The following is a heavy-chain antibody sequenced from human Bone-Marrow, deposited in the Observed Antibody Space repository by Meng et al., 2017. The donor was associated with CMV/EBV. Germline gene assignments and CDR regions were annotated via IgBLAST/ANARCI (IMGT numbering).Heavy chain of an antibody. Sequence: SVKVSCKASGGTFSSYAISWVRQAPGQGLEWMGGIIPILGVANYAQKFQGRVTITADKSTSTAYMELSSLRSEDTAVYYCAKGDYGDYIAYWGQGTLVTVSS. CDR2: IIPILGVA. V-gene: IGHV1-69*10. J-gene: IGHJ4*02. CDR3: AKGDYGDYIAY. CDR1: GGTFSSYA. D-gene: IGHD4-17*01.